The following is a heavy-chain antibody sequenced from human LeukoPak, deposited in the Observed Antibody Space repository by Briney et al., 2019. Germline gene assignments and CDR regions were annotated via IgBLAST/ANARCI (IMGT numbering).Heavy chain of an antibody. D-gene: IGHD3-10*01. J-gene: IGHJ4*02. V-gene: IGHV4-59*01. CDR3: ARGGYYGSGSLINY. CDR2: IYYSGST. CDR1: GGSISSYY. Sequence: SETLSLTCTVSGGSISSYYWSWIRQPPRKGLEWIGYIYYSGSTNYNPSLKSRVTISVDTSKNQFSLKLSSVTAADTAVYYCARGGYYGSGSLINYWGQGTLVTVSS.